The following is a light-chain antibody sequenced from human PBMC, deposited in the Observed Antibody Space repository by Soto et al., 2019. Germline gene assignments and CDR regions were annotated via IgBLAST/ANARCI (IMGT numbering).Light chain of an antibody. CDR3: QHYDWSLTWT. CDR2: GAS. Sequence: EIVLTQSPGTLSLSPGERATLSCRASQTVSSSFVAWYQQTTGQPPRLLIYGASTRATDIPDRFNGSGSGTDFTLTVSRLEPEDFAVYYCQHYDWSLTWTFGQGTKVEIK. CDR1: QTVSSSF. V-gene: IGKV3-20*01. J-gene: IGKJ1*01.